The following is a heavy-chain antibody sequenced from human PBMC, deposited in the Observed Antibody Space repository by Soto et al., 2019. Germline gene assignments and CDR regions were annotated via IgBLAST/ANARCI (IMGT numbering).Heavy chain of an antibody. CDR3: AKNGQPPYYYYGLDV. J-gene: IGHJ6*02. V-gene: IGHV1-18*01. CDR1: GYTFTRYG. D-gene: IGHD2-8*01. CDR2: ISGYNGDT. Sequence: QGQLVQSEAEVKKPGASVKVSCKASGYTFTRYGISWVRQAPGQGLEWMGWISGYNGDTNYAQKFQGRVSMNIETSTGTAYMELRSLTSDDTAVYYCAKNGQPPYYYYGLDVWGQGTKVTVSS.